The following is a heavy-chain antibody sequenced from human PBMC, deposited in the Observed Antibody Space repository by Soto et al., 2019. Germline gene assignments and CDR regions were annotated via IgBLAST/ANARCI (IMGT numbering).Heavy chain of an antibody. CDR2: IIPIFGTA. Sequence: SVKVSCKASGGTFSSYAISWVRQAPGQGLEWMGGIIPIFGTANYAQKFQGRVTITADESTSTAYMELSSLRSEDTAVYYCARDTSSRNWFDPWGQGTQVTVSS. CDR3: ARDTSSRNWFDP. CDR1: GGTFSSYA. D-gene: IGHD6-6*01. V-gene: IGHV1-69*13. J-gene: IGHJ5*02.